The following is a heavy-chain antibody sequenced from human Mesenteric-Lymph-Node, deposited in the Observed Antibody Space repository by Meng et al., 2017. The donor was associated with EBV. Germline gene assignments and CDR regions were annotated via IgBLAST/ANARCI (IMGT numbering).Heavy chain of an antibody. J-gene: IGHJ4*02. CDR1: GYIFTSYD. D-gene: IGHD3-10*01. CDR2: MNPNSGDT. Sequence: VQLVQSGAEVKKPGASVKVSCKASGYIFTSYDMNWVRQAPGQGLEWMGWMNPNSGDTGYAQKLQGRVTMTRDTSLSTSYMELSNLTAEDTAVYYCTRDYLGSGSARGYWGQGTLVTVSS. V-gene: IGHV1-8*01. CDR3: TRDYLGSGSARGY.